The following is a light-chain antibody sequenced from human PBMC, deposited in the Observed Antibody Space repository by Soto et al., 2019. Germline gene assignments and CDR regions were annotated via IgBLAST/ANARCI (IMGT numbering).Light chain of an antibody. CDR2: DVT. Sequence: QSVLTQPASVSGSPGQSITISCTGTSSDVGAYDFVSWYQHYPDKAPKLVTFDVTHRPPGISDRFSGSKSANTASLTISGLQAADEAFYFCSSYTTRSTLVFGGGTQLTVL. CDR1: SSDVGAYDF. CDR3: SSYTTRSTLV. V-gene: IGLV2-14*01. J-gene: IGLJ2*01.